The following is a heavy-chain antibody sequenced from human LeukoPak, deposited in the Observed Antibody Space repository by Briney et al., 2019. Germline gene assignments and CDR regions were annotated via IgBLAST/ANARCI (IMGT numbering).Heavy chain of an antibody. CDR2: IVSDGDGVT. V-gene: IGHV3-23*01. J-gene: IGHJ4*02. Sequence: GGSLRLSCAASGFIVNRYAMSWVRQAPGKGLQWVAAIVSDGDGVTFYTNSVKGRFTISRDISRNAVYLQMSSLTVEDTAIYYCAKGTALWELYDYWGQGTLVTVSS. CDR1: GFIVNRYA. CDR3: AKGTALWELYDY. D-gene: IGHD4-23*01.